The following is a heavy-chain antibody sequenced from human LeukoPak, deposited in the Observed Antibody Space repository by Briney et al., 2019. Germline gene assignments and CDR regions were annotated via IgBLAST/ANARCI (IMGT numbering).Heavy chain of an antibody. Sequence: SETLSLTCTVSGGSISSYYWSWIRQPPGKGLEWIGEINHSGSTNYNPSLKSRVTISVDTSKNQFSLKLSSVTAADTAVYYCARGRRYFDWLLMGNWFDPWGQGTLVTVSS. J-gene: IGHJ5*02. D-gene: IGHD3-9*01. CDR2: INHSGST. V-gene: IGHV4-34*01. CDR3: ARGRRYFDWLLMGNWFDP. CDR1: GGSISSYY.